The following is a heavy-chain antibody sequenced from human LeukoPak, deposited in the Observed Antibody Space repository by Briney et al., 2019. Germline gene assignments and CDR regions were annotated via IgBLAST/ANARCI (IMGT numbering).Heavy chain of an antibody. J-gene: IGHJ4*02. CDR2: INHSGST. V-gene: IGHV4-34*01. Sequence: SETLSLTCAVYGGPFSVYYWSWIRHPPGKGLEWIGEINHSGSTNYNPSLKSRVTISVDTSKHQFSLKLSSVTAADTAVYYCARGVGIQLWIYWGQGTLVTVSS. CDR1: GGPFSVYY. CDR3: ARGVGIQLWIY. D-gene: IGHD5-18*01.